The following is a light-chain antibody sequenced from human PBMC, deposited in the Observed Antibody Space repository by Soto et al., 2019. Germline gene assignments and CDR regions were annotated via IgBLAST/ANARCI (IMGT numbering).Light chain of an antibody. J-gene: IGLJ1*01. Sequence: QSALTQPASVPGSPGQSITISCTGTISDVGGNKFVSWYQQYPGKAPKLMICDVSNRPSGVSNRFSGSKSGNTASLTISGLQAEDEADYYCSSFTGTNYVFGTGTKVTVL. V-gene: IGLV2-14*03. CDR3: SSFTGTNYV. CDR1: ISDVGGNKF. CDR2: DVS.